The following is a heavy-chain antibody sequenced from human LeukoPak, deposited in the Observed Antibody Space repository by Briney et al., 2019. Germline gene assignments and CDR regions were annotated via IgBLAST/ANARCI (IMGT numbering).Heavy chain of an antibody. Sequence: SVKVSCKDSGGTFSSYAISWVRQAPGQGLEWMGGIIPIFGTANYAQKFQGRVTITADKSTSTAYMELSSLRSEDTAVYYCASKYYDILTGYPYWGQGTLVTVSS. J-gene: IGHJ4*02. D-gene: IGHD3-9*01. CDR3: ASKYYDILTGYPY. V-gene: IGHV1-69*06. CDR1: GGTFSSYA. CDR2: IIPIFGTA.